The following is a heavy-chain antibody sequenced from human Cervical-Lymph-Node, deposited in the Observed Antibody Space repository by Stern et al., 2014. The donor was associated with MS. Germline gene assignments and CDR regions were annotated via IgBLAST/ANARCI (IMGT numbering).Heavy chain of an antibody. CDR1: GFPFSLYA. Sequence: EVQLEESGGGLVQPGGSLRLSCAASGFPFSLYAMSWVRQAPGKGLEWVSAISGSSDTTFYADSVKGRFTISRDNSKHTLYLQMNSLRAEDTAVYYCAKELDLWSGSYTYYFDYWGQGTLVTVSS. CDR2: ISGSSDTT. V-gene: IGHV3-23*04. CDR3: AKELDLWSGSYTYYFDY. J-gene: IGHJ4*02. D-gene: IGHD3-3*01.